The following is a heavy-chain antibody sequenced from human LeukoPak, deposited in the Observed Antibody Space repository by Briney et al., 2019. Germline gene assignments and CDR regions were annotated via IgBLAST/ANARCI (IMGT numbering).Heavy chain of an antibody. Sequence: GRSLGLSCAASGFTFSGYAMHWVRQAPGRGLEWVANIKQDGSERYYVDSVRGRFTITRDNAKNSLSLQMNSLRVEDTAVYYCVRAIAAAASYWGQGTLVTVSS. J-gene: IGHJ4*02. CDR1: GFTFSGYA. CDR3: VRAIAAAASY. CDR2: IKQDGSER. D-gene: IGHD6-13*01. V-gene: IGHV3-7*01.